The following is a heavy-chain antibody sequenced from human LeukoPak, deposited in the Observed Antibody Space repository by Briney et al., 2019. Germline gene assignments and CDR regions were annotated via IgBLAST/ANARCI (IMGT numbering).Heavy chain of an antibody. V-gene: IGHV4-59*01. CDR1: VGSISSYY. CDR3: AREGGWLSGYFYWYFDL. J-gene: IGHJ2*01. D-gene: IGHD3-3*01. Sequence: KPSETLSLTCAVSVGSISSYYWSWIRQPPGKGLEWIGYIYYSGSTNYNPSLKSRVTISVDTSKNQFSLKLSSVTAADTAVYYCAREGGWLSGYFYWYFDLWGRGTLVTVSS. CDR2: IYYSGST.